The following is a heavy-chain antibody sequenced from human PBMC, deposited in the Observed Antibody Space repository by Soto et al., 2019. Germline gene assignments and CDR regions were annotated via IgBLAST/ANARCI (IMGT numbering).Heavy chain of an antibody. Sequence: SETLSLTCDVSGASITTYYWTWIRQAPGKGLEWIGNVYHTGSTDYNSSLKSRVTISVDTSKNQFSLNMNSVTAADTAVYYCARRLFGSGWTLDSWGQGALVTVSS. V-gene: IGHV4-59*01. D-gene: IGHD6-19*01. CDR3: ARRLFGSGWTLDS. J-gene: IGHJ4*02. CDR1: GASITTYY. CDR2: VYHTGST.